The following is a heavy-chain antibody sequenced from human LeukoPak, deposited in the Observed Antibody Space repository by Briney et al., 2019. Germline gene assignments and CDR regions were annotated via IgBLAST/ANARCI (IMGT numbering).Heavy chain of an antibody. J-gene: IGHJ4*02. CDR2: IYYSGST. V-gene: IGHV4-59*01. D-gene: IGHD6-25*01. CDR3: ARGSSGWDAYYFDY. CDR1: GGSISSYY. Sequence: SETLSLTCTVSGGSISSYYWSWIRQPPGKGLEWIGYIYYSGSTNYNPSLKSRVTISVDTSKNQFSLKLSSVTAADTAVYYCARGSSGWDAYYFDYWGQGTLVTVSS.